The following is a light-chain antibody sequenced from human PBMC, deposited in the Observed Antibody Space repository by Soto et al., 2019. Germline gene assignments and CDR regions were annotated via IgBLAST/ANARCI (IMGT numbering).Light chain of an antibody. CDR3: QQYNNWPPWT. V-gene: IGKV3-15*01. CDR1: QSVRSN. J-gene: IGKJ1*01. CDR2: GAS. Sequence: EIVTTQSPATLSVSPGERATLSCRASQSVRSNLAWYQQKPGQAPRLLIYGASSRATGIPARFSGSGSGTEFTLTISSLQSEDFAVYYCQQYNNWPPWTFDQGTKVEI.